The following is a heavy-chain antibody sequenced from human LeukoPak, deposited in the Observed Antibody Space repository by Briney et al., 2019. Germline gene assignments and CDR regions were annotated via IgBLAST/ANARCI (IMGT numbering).Heavy chain of an antibody. CDR3: VKDWRDESNCGGDCPQY. D-gene: IGHD2-21*02. CDR2: ISVSGGGT. CDR1: GFTFSAYS. J-gene: IGHJ4*02. Sequence: GGSLGLSCVASGFTFSAYSMTWVRQAPGKGLDWVSSISVSGGGTYYADSVRGRFTISRDNSKNTLYLHMNSLRAEDTAVYYCVKDWRDESNCGGDCPQYWGQGTLVTVSS. V-gene: IGHV3-23*01.